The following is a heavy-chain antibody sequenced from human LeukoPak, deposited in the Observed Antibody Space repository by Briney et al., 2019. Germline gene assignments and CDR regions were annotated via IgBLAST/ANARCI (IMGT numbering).Heavy chain of an antibody. J-gene: IGHJ6*02. CDR2: ITDSGSSI. D-gene: IGHD3-9*01. CDR3: ARSIGLTGGGVDV. Sequence: GGSLRLSCAASGFTFRDYNMNWVRQAPGQGLEWVSYITDSGSSIHYAVSVNGRFTISRDNAKNSLYLQMNSLRAEDSAVYYCARSIGLTGGGVDVWGRGTTVTVSS. V-gene: IGHV3-11*01. CDR1: GFTFRDYN.